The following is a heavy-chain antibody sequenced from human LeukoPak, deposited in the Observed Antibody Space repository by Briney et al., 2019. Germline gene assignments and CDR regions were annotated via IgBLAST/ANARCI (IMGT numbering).Heavy chain of an antibody. J-gene: IGHJ4*02. CDR1: GFTFSSYA. Sequence: QPGGSLRLXCAASGFTFSSYAMHWVRQAPGKGLEYVSAISSNGGSTYYANSVKGRFTISRDNSKNTLYLQMGSLRAEDMAVYYCERGIKVDTFYYFDYWGQGTLVTVSS. CDR3: ERGIKVDTFYYFDY. CDR2: ISSNGGST. D-gene: IGHD5-18*01. V-gene: IGHV3-64*01.